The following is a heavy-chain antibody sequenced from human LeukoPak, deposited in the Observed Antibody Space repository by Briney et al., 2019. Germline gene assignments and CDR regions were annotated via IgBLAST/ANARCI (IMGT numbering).Heavy chain of an antibody. D-gene: IGHD1-26*01. V-gene: IGHV3-7*01. CDR2: IKYDGSEK. Sequence: GGSLRLSCAVSGFSFRSYWMSWVRHAPGKGLEWVAYIKYDGSEKYYVDSVEGRFTISRDNAKNSLYLQMNSLRGEDTAVYYCSSRGGARADIWGQGTMVTVSS. CDR1: GFSFRSYW. J-gene: IGHJ3*02. CDR3: SSRGGARADI.